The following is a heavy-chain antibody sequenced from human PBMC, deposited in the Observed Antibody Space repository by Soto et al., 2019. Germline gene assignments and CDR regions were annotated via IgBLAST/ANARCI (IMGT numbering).Heavy chain of an antibody. Sequence: LRLSCAASGFTFSSYSMNWVRQAPGKGLEWVSSISSSSSYIYYADSVKGRFTISRDNAKNSLYLQMNSLRAEDTAVYYCARDPYGSGSYYNSYFDYWGQGTLVTVSS. V-gene: IGHV3-21*01. CDR3: ARDPYGSGSYYNSYFDY. D-gene: IGHD3-10*01. J-gene: IGHJ4*02. CDR1: GFTFSSYS. CDR2: ISSSSSYI.